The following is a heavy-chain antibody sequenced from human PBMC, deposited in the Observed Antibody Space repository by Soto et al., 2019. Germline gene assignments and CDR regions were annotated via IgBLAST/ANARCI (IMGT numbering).Heavy chain of an antibody. V-gene: IGHV1-69*01. D-gene: IGHD2-2*02. CDR3: ARDGQYRQQAIITEYFGMDV. CDR2: IIPIFGGA. Sequence: VQVVQSEAEAKKPGSSVKLSCEVSGVTFSNAAFSWVRQAPGQGLEWMGGIIPIFGGAKYAQKFQGRVEITADELADIPYMEVTSLTIDDTAVYFCARDGQYRQQAIITEYFGMDVWGQGTTVTVS. J-gene: IGHJ6*02. CDR1: GVTFSNAA.